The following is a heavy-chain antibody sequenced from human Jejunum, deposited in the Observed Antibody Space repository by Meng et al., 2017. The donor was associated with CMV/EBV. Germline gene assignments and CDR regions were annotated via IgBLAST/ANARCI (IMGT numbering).Heavy chain of an antibody. J-gene: IGHJ4*02. Sequence: EVQLLESGGGLVQPGGYLRLSCAASGFTFFTYAMSWVRQAPGKGLEWVSAVSGGGDVTVYADSVKGRFTISRDNSKNTLYLQMNSLRAEDTAVYYCAKCGGDCYSQAFDYWGQGTLVTVSS. V-gene: IGHV3-23*01. D-gene: IGHD2-21*02. CDR3: AKCGGDCYSQAFDY. CDR2: VSGGGDVT. CDR1: GFTFFTYA.